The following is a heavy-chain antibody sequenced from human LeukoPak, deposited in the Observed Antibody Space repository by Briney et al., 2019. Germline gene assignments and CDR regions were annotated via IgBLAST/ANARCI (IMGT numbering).Heavy chain of an antibody. J-gene: IGHJ5*02. CDR3: AKRGIAAAGTAWFDP. CDR2: INHSGST. CDR1: GGSFSGYY. V-gene: IGHV4-34*01. Sequence: SETLSLTCAVYGGSFSGYYWSWIRQPPGKGLEWIGEINHSGSTNYNPSLKSRVTISVDTSKNQFSLKLSSVTAADTAVYYCAKRGIAAAGTAWFDPWGQGTLVTVS. D-gene: IGHD6-13*01.